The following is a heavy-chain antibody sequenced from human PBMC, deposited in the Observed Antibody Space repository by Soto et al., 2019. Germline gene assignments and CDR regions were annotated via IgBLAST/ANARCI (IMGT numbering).Heavy chain of an antibody. Sequence: QVQLVESGGGLVKPGGSLRLSCAASGFAFSDFYMSWTRQAPGKGLEWISYISGGGTTVFYADSVKGRFTISRDNAQKSLYLKMDSLTSEDTAIYYCARDREPSVYHGMAVWGQGTTVTDSS. CDR1: GFAFSDFY. CDR2: ISGGGTTV. V-gene: IGHV3-11*01. J-gene: IGHJ6*02. CDR3: ARDREPSVYHGMAV.